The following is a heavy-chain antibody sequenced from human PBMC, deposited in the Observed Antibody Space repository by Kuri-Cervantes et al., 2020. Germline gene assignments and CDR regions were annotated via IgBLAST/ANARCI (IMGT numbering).Heavy chain of an antibody. V-gene: IGHV3-23*01. CDR3: ARDNYDYIWGSYRKFDY. CDR1: GFTFSSYA. CDR2: ISGSGGST. D-gene: IGHD3-16*02. J-gene: IGHJ4*02. Sequence: GGSLRLSCAASGFTFSSYAMSWVRQAPGKGLEWVSAISGSGGSTYYADSVKGRFTISRDNAKNSLYLQMNSLRAEDTAVYYCARDNYDYIWGSYRKFDYWGQGTLVTVSS.